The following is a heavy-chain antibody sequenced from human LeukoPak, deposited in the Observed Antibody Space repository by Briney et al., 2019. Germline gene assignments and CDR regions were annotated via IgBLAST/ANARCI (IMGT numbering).Heavy chain of an antibody. CDR1: GFSFSRFT. V-gene: IGHV3-23*01. CDR2: ISGNGHQT. CDR3: AKDANYYDSSGFCIPFFY. Sequence: GGSLRLACSASGFSFSRFTITWVRHLPGKGLDWVSTISGNGHQTYYGDSVKGRFSVSRDNSKNILYLQMDSLRADDSALYYCAKDANYYDSSGFCIPFFYWGQGTLVTVSS. J-gene: IGHJ4*02. D-gene: IGHD3-22*01.